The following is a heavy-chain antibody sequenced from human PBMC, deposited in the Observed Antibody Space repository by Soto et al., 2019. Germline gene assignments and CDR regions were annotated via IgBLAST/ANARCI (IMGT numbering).Heavy chain of an antibody. Sequence: QPGGSLRLSCAASGFTFSSYAMHWVRQAPGKGLEWVAVISYDGSNKYYADSVKGRFTISRDNSKNTLYLQMNSLRAEDTAVYYCARDKVTYYYDSSGYLGYWGQGTLVTVSS. J-gene: IGHJ4*02. V-gene: IGHV3-30-3*01. CDR3: ARDKVTYYYDSSGYLGY. CDR1: GFTFSSYA. D-gene: IGHD3-22*01. CDR2: ISYDGSNK.